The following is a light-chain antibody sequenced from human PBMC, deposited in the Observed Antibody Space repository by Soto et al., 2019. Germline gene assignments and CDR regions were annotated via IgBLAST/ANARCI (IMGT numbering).Light chain of an antibody. Sequence: EVVMTQFPATLSVSPGDRATLSCRASQSVNIYLAWYQQKPGQAPRLLIFGATYRATGIPARFSGSGSGTEFNLTISSLQSEDFGVYFCQQYDDWLRLTFGGGTKVDIK. J-gene: IGKJ4*01. V-gene: IGKV3D-15*01. CDR3: QQYDDWLRLT. CDR1: QSVNIY. CDR2: GAT.